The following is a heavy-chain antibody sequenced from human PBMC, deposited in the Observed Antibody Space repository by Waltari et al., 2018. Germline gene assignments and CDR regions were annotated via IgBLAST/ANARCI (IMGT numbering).Heavy chain of an antibody. V-gene: IGHV1-69*08. CDR1: GGTFSSYT. J-gene: IGHJ3*02. Sequence: QVQLVQSGAEVKKPGSSVKVSCKASGGTFSSYTISWVRQAPGQGLEWMGRIIPILGIANYAQKFQGRVTITADKSTSTAYMELSSLRSEDTAVYYFARDLLIHYGDYGAFDIWGQGTMVTVSS. CDR2: IIPILGIA. CDR3: ARDLLIHYGDYGAFDI. D-gene: IGHD4-17*01.